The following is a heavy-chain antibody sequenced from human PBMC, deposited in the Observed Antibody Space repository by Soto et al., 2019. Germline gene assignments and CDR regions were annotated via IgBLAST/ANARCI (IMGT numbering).Heavy chain of an antibody. CDR3: ARDIYTSGWYYFDY. J-gene: IGHJ4*02. D-gene: IGHD6-19*01. CDR2: ISSSSSYI. Sequence: PGGSLRFSCAASGFTFSSYSMNWVRQAPGKGLEWVSSISSSSSYIYYADSVKGRFTISRDNAKNSLYLQMNSLRAEDTAVYYCARDIYTSGWYYFDYWGQGTLVTVSS. CDR1: GFTFSSYS. V-gene: IGHV3-21*01.